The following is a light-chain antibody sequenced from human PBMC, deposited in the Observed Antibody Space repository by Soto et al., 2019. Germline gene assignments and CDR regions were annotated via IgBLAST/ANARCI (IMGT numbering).Light chain of an antibody. Sequence: EIVLTKSPVTLSLSPGERATLSCRASQSVSSYLAWYQQKPGQAPRHLIYDASKRATGIPARFSGSGSGTDFTLTSSSLEPEDFAVYYCQQRSKWPSTFGGGTKVEMK. V-gene: IGKV3-11*01. CDR3: QQRSKWPST. CDR2: DAS. CDR1: QSVSSY. J-gene: IGKJ4*01.